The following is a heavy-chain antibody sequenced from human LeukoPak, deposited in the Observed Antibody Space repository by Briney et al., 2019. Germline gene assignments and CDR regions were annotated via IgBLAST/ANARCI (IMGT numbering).Heavy chain of an antibody. J-gene: IGHJ4*02. CDR3: AKRPAYSRFRFDC. CDR2: IYHSGDT. Sequence: SETLSLTCDVSGDSITSSNWWSWVRQPPGKGLNWIREIYHSGDTTFTNMNPSLKGRVTISVDKSRNRCSLKVISVTAADTAVYYCAKRPAYSRFRFDCWGQGSLVTVSS. CDR1: GDSITSSNW. D-gene: IGHD6-13*01. V-gene: IGHV4/OR15-8*01.